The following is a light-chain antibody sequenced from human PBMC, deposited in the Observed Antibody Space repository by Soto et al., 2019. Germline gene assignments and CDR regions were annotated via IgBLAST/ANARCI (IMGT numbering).Light chain of an antibody. V-gene: IGKV1-17*03. Sequence: DIQMTQSPSAMSASVGDRVTITCRASQDISNYLAWFQQKPGKVPKRLIYGAFSLESGVPSRFSGSRSGTEFTLTISSLRPDDYATYYCQQYNSYSPLTFGGGTKVDIK. CDR2: GAF. CDR3: QQYNSYSPLT. J-gene: IGKJ4*01. CDR1: QDISNY.